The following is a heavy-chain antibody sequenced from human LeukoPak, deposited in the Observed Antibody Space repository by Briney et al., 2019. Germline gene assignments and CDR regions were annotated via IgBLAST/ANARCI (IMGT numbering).Heavy chain of an antibody. J-gene: IGHJ4*02. Sequence: ASVKVSCKASGYTFTSNYIHWVRQAPGQGLEWMGMIYPRDGSTSYAQKFQGRVTVTRDTSTSTVHMELSGLRSEDTAVCYCARDQEGFDHWGQGTLVTVSS. CDR1: GYTFTSNY. CDR2: IYPRDGST. CDR3: ARDQEGFDH. V-gene: IGHV1-46*01.